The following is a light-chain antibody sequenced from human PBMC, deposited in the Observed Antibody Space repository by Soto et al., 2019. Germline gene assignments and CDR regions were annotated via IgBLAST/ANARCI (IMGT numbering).Light chain of an antibody. CDR1: QSVSSRF. CDR3: QQYNNWPPIT. CDR2: GAS. Sequence: IVLTQSPGTLSLSPGERATLSCRASQSVSSRFLAWYQQKPGQAPRLLIYGASTRATGIPARFSGSGSGTEFTLTISSLQSEDFAVYYCQQYNNWPPITFGQGTRLEI. J-gene: IGKJ5*01. V-gene: IGKV3-15*01.